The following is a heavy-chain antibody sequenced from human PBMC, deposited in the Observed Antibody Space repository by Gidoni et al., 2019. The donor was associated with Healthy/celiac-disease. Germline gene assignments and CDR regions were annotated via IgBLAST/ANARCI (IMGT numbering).Heavy chain of an antibody. J-gene: IGHJ5*02. CDR1: GGSFSGYY. D-gene: IGHD3-10*01. V-gene: IGHV4-34*01. CDR2: INHSGST. CDR3: ARSPRGRWFGPGGSWFDP. Sequence: QVQLQQWGAGLLKPSETLSLTCAVYGGSFSGYYWSWIRQPPGKGLEWIGEINHSGSTNYNPSLKSRVTISVDTSKNQFSLKLSSVTAADTAVYYCARSPRGRWFGPGGSWFDPWGQGTLVTVSS.